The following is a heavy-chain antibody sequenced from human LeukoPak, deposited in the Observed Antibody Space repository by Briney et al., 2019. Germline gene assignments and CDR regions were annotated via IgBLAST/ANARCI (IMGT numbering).Heavy chain of an antibody. CDR1: GFTFSSYA. CDR3: AKAVRLLWFGEPSHQYGMDV. CDR2: ISGSGGST. V-gene: IGHV3-23*01. J-gene: IGHJ6*02. Sequence: QPGGSLRLSCAASGFTFSSYAMSWVRQAPGKGLEWVSAISGSGGSTYYADSVKGRFTISRDNSKNTLYLQMNSLRAEDTAVYYCAKAVRLLWFGEPSHQYGMDVWGQGTTVTVSS. D-gene: IGHD3-10*01.